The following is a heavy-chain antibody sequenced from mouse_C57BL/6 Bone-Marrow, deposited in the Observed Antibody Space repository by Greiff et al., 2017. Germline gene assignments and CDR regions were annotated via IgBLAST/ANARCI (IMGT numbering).Heavy chain of an antibody. CDR1: GYTFTDYY. V-gene: IGHV1-76*01. Sequence: QVQLKESGAELVRPGASVKLSCKASGYTFTDYYINWVKQRPGQGLEWIARIYPGSGNTYYNETFKGKATLTAEKSSSTAYMQLSSLTSEDSAVYFCARAGGFDYWGQGTTLTVSS. CDR2: IYPGSGNT. CDR3: ARAGGFDY. J-gene: IGHJ2*01.